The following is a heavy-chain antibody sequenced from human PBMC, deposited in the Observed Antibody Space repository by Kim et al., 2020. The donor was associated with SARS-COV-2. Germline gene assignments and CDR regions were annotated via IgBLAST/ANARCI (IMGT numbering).Heavy chain of an antibody. Sequence: VEGRFTISRDDAKNTLYLQMNGLRAEDTAVYYCARANYGGNERYYYGMDVWGQGATVTVSS. D-gene: IGHD4-17*01. J-gene: IGHJ6*02. V-gene: IGHV3-74*01. CDR3: ARANYGGNERYYYGMDV.